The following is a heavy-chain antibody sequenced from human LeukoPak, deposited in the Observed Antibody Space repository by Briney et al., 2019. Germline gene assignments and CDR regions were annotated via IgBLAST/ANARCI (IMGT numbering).Heavy chain of an antibody. D-gene: IGHD2-15*01. V-gene: IGHV1-8*01. CDR1: GYTFTSYD. CDR2: MNPNSGNT. Sequence: ASVKVSCKASGYTFTSYDINWVRRATGQGLEWMGWMNPNSGNTGYAQKFQGRVTMTRNTSISTAYMELSSLRSEDTAVYYCARGPRHNIVVVVAALDYWGQGTLVTVSS. J-gene: IGHJ4*02. CDR3: ARGPRHNIVVVVAALDY.